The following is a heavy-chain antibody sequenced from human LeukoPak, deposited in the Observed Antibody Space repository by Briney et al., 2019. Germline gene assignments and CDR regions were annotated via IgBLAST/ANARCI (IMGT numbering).Heavy chain of an antibody. CDR2: IRYDGSNK. V-gene: IGHV3-30*02. CDR3: AKDSEITSSSGWFDP. D-gene: IGHD6-6*01. J-gene: IGHJ5*02. Sequence: PGGSLRLSCAASGFTFSSYGMHWVRQAPGKGLEWVAFIRYDGSNKYYADSGKGRFTISRDNSKNTLYLQINSLRAEDTAVYYCAKDSEITSSSGWFDPWGQGTLVTVSS. CDR1: GFTFSSYG.